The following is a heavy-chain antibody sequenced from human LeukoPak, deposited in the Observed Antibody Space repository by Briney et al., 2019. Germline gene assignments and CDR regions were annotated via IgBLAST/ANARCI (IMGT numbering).Heavy chain of an antibody. Sequence: SETLSLTCAVYGGSFSGYYWSWIRQPPGKGLEWIGEINHSGSTNYNPSLKSRVTISVDTSKNQFSLKLSSVTAADTAAYYCARAKKRGYSGYTLWPWGQGTLVTVSS. D-gene: IGHD5-12*01. CDR2: INHSGST. V-gene: IGHV4-34*01. CDR3: ARAKKRGYSGYTLWP. J-gene: IGHJ5*02. CDR1: GGSFSGYY.